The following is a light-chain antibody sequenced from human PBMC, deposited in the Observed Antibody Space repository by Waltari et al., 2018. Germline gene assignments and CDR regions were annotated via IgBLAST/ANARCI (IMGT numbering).Light chain of an antibody. Sequence: QSALTQPRPVSGSPGQSVTIYCTGTTSDVGGYNYVSWYQQHPGKAPKLLIYDVIKRPSGVPDRFSGSKSGNTASLTISGLQAEDEADYYCCSYAGSYTLVFGGGTKLTVL. CDR2: DVI. CDR1: TSDVGGYNY. J-gene: IGLJ2*01. CDR3: CSYAGSYTLV. V-gene: IGLV2-11*01.